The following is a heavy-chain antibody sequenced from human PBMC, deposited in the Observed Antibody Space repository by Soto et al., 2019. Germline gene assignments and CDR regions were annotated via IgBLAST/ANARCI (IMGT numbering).Heavy chain of an antibody. J-gene: IGHJ5*02. D-gene: IGHD2-2*01. CDR3: ARDSVVVVPAALDWFDP. CDR2: ISYDGSNR. Sequence: GGSLRLSCAASGFTFSSYAMHWVRQAPGKGLEWVAVISYDGSNRYYADSVKGRFTISRDNSKNTLFLQMNSLRAEDTAVYYCARDSVVVVPAALDWFDPWGQGTLVTVAS. CDR1: GFTFSSYA. V-gene: IGHV3-30-3*01.